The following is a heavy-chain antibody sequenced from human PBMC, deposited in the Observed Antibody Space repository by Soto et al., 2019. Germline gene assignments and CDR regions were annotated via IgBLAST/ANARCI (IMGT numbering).Heavy chain of an antibody. V-gene: IGHV1-18*01. D-gene: IGHD3-3*01. J-gene: IGHJ6*02. CDR3: ARAYYDFWSGYYSWTSGTAPVEYYGMDV. CDR2: ISAYNGNT. CDR1: GYTFTSYG. Sequence: QVQLVQSGAEVKKPGASVKVSCKASGYTFTSYGISWVRQAPGQGLEWMGWISAYNGNTNYAQKLQGRVTMTTDTSTSTAYMELRSLRSDDTAVYYCARAYYDFWSGYYSWTSGTAPVEYYGMDVWGQGTTVTVSS.